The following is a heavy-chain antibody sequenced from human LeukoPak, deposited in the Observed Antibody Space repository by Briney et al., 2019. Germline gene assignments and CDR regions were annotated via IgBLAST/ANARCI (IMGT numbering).Heavy chain of an antibody. CDR1: GFTFTSYT. D-gene: IGHD2-2*02. J-gene: IGHJ4*02. CDR2: ITGSGNII. Sequence: GGSLRLSCAASGFTFTSYTMNWVRQSPGKGLEWVSSITGSGNIINYADSVKGRFTISRDNSKNSLYLQLNSLTAEDTAFYYCANSYTDTWFYFDHWGQGSLVTVSS. CDR3: ANSYTDTWFYFDH. V-gene: IGHV3-21*01.